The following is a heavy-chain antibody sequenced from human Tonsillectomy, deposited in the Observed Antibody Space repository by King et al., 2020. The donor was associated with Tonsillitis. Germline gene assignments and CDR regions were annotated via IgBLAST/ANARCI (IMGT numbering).Heavy chain of an antibody. CDR1: GGTFSTSA. D-gene: IGHD3-16*01. V-gene: IGHV1-69*01. CDR2: IIPIFGTA. CDR3: ARGRGYDYVWGSMDY. Sequence: QLVQSGAEVKKPGSSVKVSCKASGGTFSTSAISWVRQAPGQGLEWMGGIIPIFGTANYAQKFQGRVAITADESTSTAYMELSSLRSEDTAVYYGARGRGYDYVWGSMDYWGQGTLVTVSS. J-gene: IGHJ4*02.